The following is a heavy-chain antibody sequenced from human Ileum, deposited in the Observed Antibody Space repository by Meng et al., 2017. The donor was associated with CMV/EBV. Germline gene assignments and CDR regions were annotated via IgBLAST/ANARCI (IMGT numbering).Heavy chain of an antibody. CDR2: IYVSVST. CDR3: AREVDVDGAVPQKGGYYYDY. D-gene: IGHD3-3*01. Sequence: GPLQESGPGMVKPSGTLALTCSVSGGSMSGYYWGWTRQPSGKGLEWIGRIYVSVSTDYNPSLKSRATMSVDTTTKQFSLRLTSVTAADTAVYFCAREVDVDGAVPQKGGYYYDYWGQGILVTVSS. CDR1: GGSMSGYY. V-gene: IGHV4-4*07. J-gene: IGHJ4*02.